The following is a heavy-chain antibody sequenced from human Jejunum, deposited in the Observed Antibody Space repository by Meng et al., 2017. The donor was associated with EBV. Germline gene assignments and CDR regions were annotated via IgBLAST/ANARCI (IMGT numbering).Heavy chain of an antibody. CDR2: MHPGGSK. V-gene: IGHV4-4*02. CDR3: AKSHDGTLDP. D-gene: IGHD1-14*01. Sequence: QVLVDWAGTVFSQGEVMLSFTGSFFCVFPSMSYWWFRVAPAKGTGLEGIVQMHPGGSKYYNPSFKSRFTISIDNSKNKLYLKMNTVKTEDTAVYYCAKSHDGTLDPWGQGTLVTVSS. J-gene: IGHJ5*02. CDR1: CVFPSMSYW.